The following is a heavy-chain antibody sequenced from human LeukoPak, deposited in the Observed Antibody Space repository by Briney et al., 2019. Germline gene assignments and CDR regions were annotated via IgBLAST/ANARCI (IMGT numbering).Heavy chain of an antibody. CDR2: IYYSGST. Sequence: SETLSLTCTVSGGSFSSGSYYWSWIRQPPGKGLEWIGYIYYSGSTNYNPSLKSRVTISVDTSKNQFSLKLSSVTAADTAVYYCARDNPKNYYGMDVWGQGTTVTVSS. CDR3: ARDNPKNYYGMDV. J-gene: IGHJ6*02. V-gene: IGHV4-61*01. CDR1: GGSFSSGSYY.